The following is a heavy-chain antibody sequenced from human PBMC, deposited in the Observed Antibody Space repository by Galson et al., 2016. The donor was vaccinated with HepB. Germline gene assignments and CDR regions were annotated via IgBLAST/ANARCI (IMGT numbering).Heavy chain of an antibody. V-gene: IGHV3-7*01. CDR1: GFTFNYYW. D-gene: IGHD2-15*01. CDR2: VKSDGTDK. J-gene: IGHJ5*01. Sequence: SLRLSCAASGFTFNYYWMAWVRQAPGKGLEWVAIVKSDGTDKYYVDSVKGRFTISRDNAKNSLYLQMNNLSGEDTAVYYCARETGRSFDSWGQGILVTVSS. CDR3: ARETGRSFDS.